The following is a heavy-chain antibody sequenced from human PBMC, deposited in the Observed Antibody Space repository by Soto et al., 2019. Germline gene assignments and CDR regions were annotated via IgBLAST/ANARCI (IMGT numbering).Heavy chain of an antibody. CDR1: GFTFSSYA. D-gene: IGHD2-15*01. Sequence: GGSLRLSCAASGFTFSSYAMHWVRQAPGKGLEWVAVISYDGSNKYYADSEKGRFTISRDNSKNTLYLQMNSLRAEDTDVYYCARDPGYGSGGGCYYYYGMDVWGQGTTVTVSS. J-gene: IGHJ6*02. V-gene: IGHV3-30-3*01. CDR3: ARDPGYGSGGGCYYYYGMDV. CDR2: ISYDGSNK.